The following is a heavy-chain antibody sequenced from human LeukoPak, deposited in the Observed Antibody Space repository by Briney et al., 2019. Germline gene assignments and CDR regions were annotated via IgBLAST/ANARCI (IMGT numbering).Heavy chain of an antibody. CDR2: TSSSTSYI. CDR1: GFTFSSYS. CDR3: ARAGGSTVSHSDY. Sequence: GGSLRLSCAASGFTFSSYSMNWIRQAPGKGLEWVSSTSSSTSYIYYADSVKGRFTISKDNAKNSLYLQMNSLRAEDTTVNYCARAGGSTVSHSDYWGQGTLVTVSS. V-gene: IGHV3-21*01. D-gene: IGHD4-17*01. J-gene: IGHJ4*02.